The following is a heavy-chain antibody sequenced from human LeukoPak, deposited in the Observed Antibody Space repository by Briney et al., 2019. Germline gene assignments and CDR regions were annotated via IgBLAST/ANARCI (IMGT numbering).Heavy chain of an antibody. CDR3: ADGDEYFRH. CDR2: ISYDGSNK. D-gene: IGHD4-17*01. V-gene: IGHV3-30*03. J-gene: IGHJ1*01. CDR1: GFTFSSYG. Sequence: GGSLRLSCAASGFTFSSYGMHWVRQAPGKGLEWVAVISYDGSNKYYADSVKGRFTISRDNSKNTLYLQMNSLRAEDTAVYYCADGDEYFRHWGQGTLVTVSS.